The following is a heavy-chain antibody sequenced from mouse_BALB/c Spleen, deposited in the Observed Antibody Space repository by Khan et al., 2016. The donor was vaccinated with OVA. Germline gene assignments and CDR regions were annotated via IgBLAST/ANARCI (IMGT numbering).Heavy chain of an antibody. V-gene: IGHV5-12-2*01. CDR3: ARPSTTDYGYVIDY. CDR1: GFTFRSYT. D-gene: IGHD1-1*01. J-gene: IGHJ4*01. Sequence: EVELVESGGDLVQPGGSLKLSCAASGFTFRSYTMSWVRQTPEKRLEWVAFLSNGGGSFYYPDTVKGRFTISSDNAKNTLYLQMNSLKSEDTAMYYCARPSTTDYGYVIDYWGQGTSVTVSS. CDR2: LSNGGGSF.